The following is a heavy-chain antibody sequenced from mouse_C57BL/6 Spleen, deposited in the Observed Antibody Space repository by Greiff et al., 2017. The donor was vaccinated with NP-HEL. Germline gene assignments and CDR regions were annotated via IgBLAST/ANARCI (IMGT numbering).Heavy chain of an antibody. D-gene: IGHD2-3*01. Sequence: EVMLVESGGGLVKPGGSLKLSCAASGFTFSSYAMSWVRQTPEKRLEWVATISDGGGYTYYPDNVKGRFTISRDNAKNNLYLQMSHLKSEDTAMYYCARGYDGYYVPFAYWGQGTLVTVSA. CDR1: GFTFSSYA. CDR3: ARGYDGYYVPFAY. V-gene: IGHV5-4*03. J-gene: IGHJ3*01. CDR2: ISDGGGYT.